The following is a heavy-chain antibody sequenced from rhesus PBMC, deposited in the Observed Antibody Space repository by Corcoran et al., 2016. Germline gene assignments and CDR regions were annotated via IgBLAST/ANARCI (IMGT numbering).Heavy chain of an antibody. CDR3: ARFSGSYYFDY. Sequence: QVQLQESGPGLVKPSETLSLTCAVSGGSFRGYYWGWIRQPPGKGLEWIGYIRGSSPSTDYSPSLKSRVTISTDTSKNQFSLKLSSVAAADTAVYYCARFSGSYYFDYWGQGVLVTVSS. J-gene: IGHJ4*01. CDR1: GGSFRGYY. CDR2: IRGSSPST. D-gene: IGHD3-16*01. V-gene: IGHV4-165*01.